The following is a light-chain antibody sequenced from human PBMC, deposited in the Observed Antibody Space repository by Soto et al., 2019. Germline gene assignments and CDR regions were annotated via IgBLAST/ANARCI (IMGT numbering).Light chain of an antibody. CDR2: GAS. CDR3: QQYGGSPWT. CDR1: QSVSSNY. Sequence: EMVLTQSPGTLSLSPGERATLSCRASQSVSSNYLAWYQQKPGQAPRLLIYGASNRATGIPDRFSGSGSGTDFTLTISRLEPEDFAVYYCQQYGGSPWTFGQGTKVEIK. V-gene: IGKV3-20*01. J-gene: IGKJ1*01.